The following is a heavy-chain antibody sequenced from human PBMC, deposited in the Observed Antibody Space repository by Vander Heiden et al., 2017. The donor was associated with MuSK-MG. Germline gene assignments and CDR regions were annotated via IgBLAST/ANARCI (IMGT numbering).Heavy chain of an antibody. CDR3: ARGSSPRH. J-gene: IGHJ4*02. V-gene: IGHV4-4*07. CDR2: IYSRGST. CDR1: GGSISSYY. Sequence: QVQRQESGAGLVKPSETLSLTCTVSGGSISSYYWSWIRQPAGKGLEWIGPIYSRGSTNDNPSIKSRVTMSVETSKNKLSIKITSVPAADTAVYYCARGSSPRHWGRVTLITVSS.